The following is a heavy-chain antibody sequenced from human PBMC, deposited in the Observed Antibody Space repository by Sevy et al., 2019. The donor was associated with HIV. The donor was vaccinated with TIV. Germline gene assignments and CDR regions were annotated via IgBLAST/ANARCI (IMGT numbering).Heavy chain of an antibody. CDR2: MNPNSGDT. D-gene: IGHD6-6*01. CDR3: ARWRTLLYISSSRPFDY. CDR1: GYTFTNYD. V-gene: IGHV1-8*01. J-gene: IGHJ4*02. Sequence: ASVKVSCKASGYTFTNYDITWVRQATGQGLEWVGWMNPNSGDTGYAQKFQGRITMTRNTSISTVYLELSSLRSDDTAVYYCARWRTLLYISSSRPFDYWGQGSLVTVSS.